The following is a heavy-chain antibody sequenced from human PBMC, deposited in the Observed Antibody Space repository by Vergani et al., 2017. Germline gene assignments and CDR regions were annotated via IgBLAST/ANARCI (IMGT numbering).Heavy chain of an antibody. D-gene: IGHD3-9*01. Sequence: DVHLAESGGGFFQPGGSLRLSCSASGFSFNSYWMHWVRHVPGKGLLWVSRIKSDGSITAYADSLKGRFTISRDNAQNTLYLQMNSLRVEDTGVYYCARARCIETCYMSNWLDSWGQGTMVTVSS. CDR1: GFSFNSYW. V-gene: IGHV3-74*03. CDR3: ARARCIETCYMSNWLDS. CDR2: IKSDGSIT. J-gene: IGHJ5*01.